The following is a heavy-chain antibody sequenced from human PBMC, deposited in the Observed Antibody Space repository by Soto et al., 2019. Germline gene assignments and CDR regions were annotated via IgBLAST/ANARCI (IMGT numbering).Heavy chain of an antibody. D-gene: IGHD2-21*02. Sequence: SETLSLTCTVSDGSISSYHWTWIRQSPGKGLEWIGYIHHSGAILYNPSFKSRLAISVDTSKNQFSLHLSSVTDTDTAVYFCAREDDGGDSLDVWGQGTTVTVSS. CDR1: DGSISSYH. CDR2: IHHSGAI. J-gene: IGHJ6*02. CDR3: AREDDGGDSLDV. V-gene: IGHV4-59*12.